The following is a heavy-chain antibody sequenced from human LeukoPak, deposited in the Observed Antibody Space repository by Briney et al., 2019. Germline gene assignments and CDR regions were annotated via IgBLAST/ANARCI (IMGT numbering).Heavy chain of an antibody. Sequence: SETLSLTCTVSGGSISSYYCSWIRQPPGKGLEWIEYIYYSGSTNYNPSLKSRVTISVDTSKNQFSLKLSSVTAADTAVYYCARGSIAARNDAFDIWGQGKIVTVSS. D-gene: IGHD6-6*01. CDR1: GGSISSYY. V-gene: IGHV4-59*01. J-gene: IGHJ3*02. CDR3: ARGSIAARNDAFDI. CDR2: IYYSGST.